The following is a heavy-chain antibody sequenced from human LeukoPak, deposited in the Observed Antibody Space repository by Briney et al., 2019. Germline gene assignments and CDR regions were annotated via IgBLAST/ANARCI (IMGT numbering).Heavy chain of an antibody. CDR1: GASISSSH. CDR3: ATSGSSPYYYYYMDV. D-gene: IGHD2-15*01. Sequence: SETLSLTCTVSGASISSSHWSWIRQPPGKGLEWIGYIFYSGNTNYNPSLKSRVTISVDMSKNQFSLKLSSVTAADSAVYYCATSGSSPYYYYYMDVWGKGTTVTVSS. V-gene: IGHV4-59*01. CDR2: IFYSGNT. J-gene: IGHJ6*03.